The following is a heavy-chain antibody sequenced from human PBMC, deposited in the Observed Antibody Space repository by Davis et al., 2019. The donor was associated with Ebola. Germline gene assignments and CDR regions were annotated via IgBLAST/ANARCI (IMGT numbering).Heavy chain of an antibody. J-gene: IGHJ4*02. V-gene: IGHV3-48*01. CDR1: GFTFSSYT. CDR3: ARVEGNIVATTFDY. D-gene: IGHD5-12*01. Sequence: GESLKISCAASGFTFSSYTMNWVRQAPGKGLEWVSYISSSSNPIYYADSVKGRFTISRDNAKNSLYLQMNSLRSDDTAVYYCARVEGNIVATTFDYWGQGTLVTVSS. CDR2: ISSSSNPI.